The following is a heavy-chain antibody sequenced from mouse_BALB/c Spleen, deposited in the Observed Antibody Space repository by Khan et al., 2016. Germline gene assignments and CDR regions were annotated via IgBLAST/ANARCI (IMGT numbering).Heavy chain of an antibody. Sequence: QVQLKESGPGLVAPSQSLSITCTVSGFSLTSSGVHWVRQPQGKGLDWLGVIWAGGSTDYNSALMSRLSITKDNSQNQVFLKMNSLQTDDTALYYCARDDQDYDAWFASWGQGTLVTVSA. CDR2: IWAGGST. CDR3: ARDDQDYDAWFAS. D-gene: IGHD2-4*01. V-gene: IGHV2-9*02. CDR1: GFSLTSSG. J-gene: IGHJ3*01.